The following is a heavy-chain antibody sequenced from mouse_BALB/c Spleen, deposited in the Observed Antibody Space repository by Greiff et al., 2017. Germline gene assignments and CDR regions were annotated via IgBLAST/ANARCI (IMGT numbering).Heavy chain of an antibody. D-gene: IGHD1-1*01. V-gene: IGHV1S81*02. CDR2: INPSNGRT. CDR1: GYTFTSYW. CDR3: ARPMTTVVATDWYFDV. Sequence: QVQLQQPGAELVKPGASVKLSCKASGYTFTSYWMHWVKQWPGQGLEWIGEINPSNGRTNYNEKFKSKATLTVDKSSSTAYMQLSSLTSEDSAVYYCARPMTTVVATDWYFDVWGAGTTVTVSS. J-gene: IGHJ1*01.